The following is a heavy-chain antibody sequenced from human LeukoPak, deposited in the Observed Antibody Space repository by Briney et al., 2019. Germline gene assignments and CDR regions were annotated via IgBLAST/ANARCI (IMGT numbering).Heavy chain of an antibody. CDR2: ITYDGSNK. D-gene: IGHD4-23*01. CDR3: AKDRHGGNSGYLDY. J-gene: IGHJ4*02. V-gene: IGHV3-30*18. Sequence: GGSLRLSCAASEFTFSRYGMHWVRQAPGKGLGWVAVITYDGSNKYYADSVKGRFTISRDNSKNTLYLQMNSLRAEDTAVYYCAKDRHGGNSGYLDYWGQGTLVTVSS. CDR1: EFTFSRYG.